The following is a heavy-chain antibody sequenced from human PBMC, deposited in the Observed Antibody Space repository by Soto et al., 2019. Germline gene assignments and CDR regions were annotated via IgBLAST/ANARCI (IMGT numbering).Heavy chain of an antibody. CDR3: ARSPALYDPLDY. CDR2: IYPADSDT. V-gene: IGHV5-51*01. Sequence: PGESLKISCKGSGYRFTSHWIAWVRQLPGQGLEWMGIIYPADSDTTYSPSFQGQVTISVDKSISTAYLQWSSLKASDTAFYYCARSPALYDPLDYWGQGTLVTVPQ. CDR1: GYRFTSHW. J-gene: IGHJ4*02. D-gene: IGHD5-12*01.